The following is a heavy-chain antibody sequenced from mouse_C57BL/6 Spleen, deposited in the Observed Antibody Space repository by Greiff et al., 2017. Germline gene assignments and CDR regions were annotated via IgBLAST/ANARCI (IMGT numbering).Heavy chain of an antibody. CDR3: ARTYYSNLGAMDY. V-gene: IGHV1-50*01. Sequence: QVQLQQPGAELVKPGASVKLSCKASGYTFTSYWMPWVKQRPGQGLEWIGEIDPSDSYTNYNQKFKGKATLTVDTSSSTAYMQLSSLTSEDSAVYYCARTYYSNLGAMDYWGQGTSVTVSS. J-gene: IGHJ4*01. CDR2: IDPSDSYT. D-gene: IGHD2-5*01. CDR1: GYTFTSYW.